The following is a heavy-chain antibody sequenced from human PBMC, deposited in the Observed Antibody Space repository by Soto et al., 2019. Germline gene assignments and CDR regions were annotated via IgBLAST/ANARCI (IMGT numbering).Heavy chain of an antibody. CDR2: IYNSGST. D-gene: IGHD2-15*01. J-gene: IGHJ4*02. CDR3: ARGGGSPDY. V-gene: IGHV4-59*11. Sequence: QVQLQESGPGLVEPSETLSLTSTVSGGSISSHYWSWVRQPPGMGLEYIGSIYNSGSTNYNPSLKSRVTLSVDTSKNQFSLKLSSVTAADTAVYFCARGGGSPDYWGQGTLVTVSS. CDR1: GGSISSHY.